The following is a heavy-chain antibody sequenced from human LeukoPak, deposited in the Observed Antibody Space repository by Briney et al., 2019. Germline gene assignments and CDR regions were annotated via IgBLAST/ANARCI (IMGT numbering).Heavy chain of an antibody. V-gene: IGHV4-59*01. CDR2: IYYSGST. J-gene: IGHJ4*02. CDR1: GGSISGYY. Sequence: SETLSLTCTVSGGSISGYYWSWIRQPPGKGLEWIGYIYYSGSTNYNPSLKSRVTISVDTSKNQFSLKLSSVTAADTAVYYCARDSGSFDYWGQGTLVTVSS. D-gene: IGHD1-26*01. CDR3: ARDSGSFDY.